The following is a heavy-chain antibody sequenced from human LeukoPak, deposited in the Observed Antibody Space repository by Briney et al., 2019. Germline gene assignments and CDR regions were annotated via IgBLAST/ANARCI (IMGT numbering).Heavy chain of an antibody. CDR3: EKDRYSNYHYFDY. D-gene: IGHD4-11*01. J-gene: IGHJ4*02. V-gene: IGHV3-33*06. Sequence: GGSLRLSCATPGFTFSRYGMHWVRQAPGKGLEWVAVIWYDGSKKSYADSLKGRFTISRDNFKNTLYLQMKSLRAEDTAVYYCEKDRYSNYHYFDYWGQGTLVTVSS. CDR2: IWYDGSKK. CDR1: GFTFSRYG.